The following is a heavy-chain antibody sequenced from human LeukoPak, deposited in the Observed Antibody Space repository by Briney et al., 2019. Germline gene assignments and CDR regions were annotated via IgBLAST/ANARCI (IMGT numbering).Heavy chain of an antibody. Sequence: PSETLSLTCAVYGGYFSGYYWSWIRQPPGKGLEWIGEINHSGSTNYNPSLKSRVTISVDTSKNQFSLKLRSVTAADTAVYYRARWGTDLWVPGVSYYYMDVWGKGTTVTVSS. V-gene: IGHV4-34*01. CDR2: INHSGST. CDR3: ARWGTDLWVPGVSYYYMDV. CDR1: GGYFSGYY. D-gene: IGHD3-16*01. J-gene: IGHJ6*03.